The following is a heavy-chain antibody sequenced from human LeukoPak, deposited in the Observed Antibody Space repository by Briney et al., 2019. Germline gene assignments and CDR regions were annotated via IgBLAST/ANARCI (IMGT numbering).Heavy chain of an antibody. CDR3: ARQQLSGSPRFDY. CDR2: IYYSGST. V-gene: IGHV4-39*01. J-gene: IGHJ4*02. CDR1: GGSIRSSYYY. D-gene: IGHD1-26*01. Sequence: SETLSLTCTVSGGSIRSSYYYWGWIRQPPGKGLEWIGSIYYSGSTYYNPSLKSRVTISVDTSKNQFSLKLSSVTAADTAVYYCARQQLSGSPRFDYWGQGTLVTVSS.